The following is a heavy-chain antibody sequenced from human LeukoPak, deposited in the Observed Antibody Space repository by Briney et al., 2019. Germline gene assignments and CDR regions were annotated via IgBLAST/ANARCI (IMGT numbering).Heavy chain of an antibody. Sequence: SETLSLTCTVSGGSISSYYWSWIRQPPGKGLGWIGYIYYSGSTNYNPSLKSRVTISVDTSKNQFSLKLSSVTAADTAVYYCARGQRGSYPDYWGQGTLVTVSS. J-gene: IGHJ4*02. V-gene: IGHV4-59*01. D-gene: IGHD1-26*01. CDR2: IYYSGST. CDR1: GGSISSYY. CDR3: ARGQRGSYPDY.